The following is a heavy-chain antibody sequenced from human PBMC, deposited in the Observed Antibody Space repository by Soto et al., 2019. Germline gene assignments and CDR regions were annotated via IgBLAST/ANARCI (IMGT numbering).Heavy chain of an antibody. D-gene: IGHD2-15*01. CDR2: INPSGGST. J-gene: IGHJ6*02. Sequence: ASVKVSCKASGYTFTSYYMHWVRQAPGQGLEWMGIINPSGGSTSYAQKFQGRVTMTRDTSTSTVYMELSSLRSEDTAVYYCARSTVAAARGDGMDVWGQGTTVTVSS. CDR3: ARSTVAAARGDGMDV. V-gene: IGHV1-46*01. CDR1: GYTFTSYY.